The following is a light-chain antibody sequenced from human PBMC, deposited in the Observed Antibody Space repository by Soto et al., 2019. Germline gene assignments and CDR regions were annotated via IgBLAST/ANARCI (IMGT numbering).Light chain of an antibody. CDR1: QTISSW. J-gene: IGKJ1*01. V-gene: IGKV1-5*03. Sequence: DIQMTQSPSTLSGSVGARVTITCRASQTISSWLAWYQQKPGKAPKLLIYKASTLKSGVPSRFSGSGSGTEFTLTISSLQPDDFATYYCQHYNSYSEAFGQGTKGISN. CDR2: KAS. CDR3: QHYNSYSEA.